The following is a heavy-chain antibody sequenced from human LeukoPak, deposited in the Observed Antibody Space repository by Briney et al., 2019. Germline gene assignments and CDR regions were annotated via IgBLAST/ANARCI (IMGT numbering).Heavy chain of an antibody. D-gene: IGHD6-19*01. CDR1: GISLSSSRVG. CDR3: AHRRPPEAGDRFDT. CDR2: IYWDDDK. Sequence: SGPTLVNPTQTLTLTCIFSGISLSSSRVGVGWVRQPPGKALEWLALIYWDDDKHYNPSLESRLTITKDTSKNQVVLTMTNMDPVDTATYYCAHRRPPEAGDRFDTWGQGTLVTVSS. J-gene: IGHJ5*02. V-gene: IGHV2-5*02.